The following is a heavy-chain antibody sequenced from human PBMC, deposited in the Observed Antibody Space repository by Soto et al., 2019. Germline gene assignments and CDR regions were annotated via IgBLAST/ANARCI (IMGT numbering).Heavy chain of an antibody. D-gene: IGHD4-17*01. CDR3: ASNIIYGDYDRFDY. CDR1: GGSISSGGYY. CDR2: IYYSGST. J-gene: IGHJ4*02. V-gene: IGHV4-31*03. Sequence: QVQLQESGPGLVKPSQTLSLTCTVSGGSISSGGYYWSWIRQHPGKGLEWIGYIYYSGSTYYNPSLKSRVTXXXXXXXXXXXXXXXXXTAADTAVYYCASNIIYGDYDRFDYWGQGTLVTVSS.